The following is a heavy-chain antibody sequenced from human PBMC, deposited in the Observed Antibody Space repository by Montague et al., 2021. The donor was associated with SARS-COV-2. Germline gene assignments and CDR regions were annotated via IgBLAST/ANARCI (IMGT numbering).Heavy chain of an antibody. Sequence: SETLSLTCTVSGGSISSSSYYWGWIRQPPGKGLEWIGSIYYSGSTYYNPSLKSRVTISVDTSKNQFSLKLSSVTAADTDVYYCARHPLGYCSSTSCHVGWGQGTLVTVSS. CDR1: GGSISSSSYY. D-gene: IGHD2-2*01. V-gene: IGHV4-39*01. CDR2: IYYSGST. CDR3: ARHPLGYCSSTSCHVG. J-gene: IGHJ4*02.